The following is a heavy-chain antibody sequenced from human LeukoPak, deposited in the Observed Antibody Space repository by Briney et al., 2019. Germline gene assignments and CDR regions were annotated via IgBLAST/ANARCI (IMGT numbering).Heavy chain of an antibody. Sequence: GGSLRLSCAASGFTFSSFEMNWVRQAPGKGLEWVSYISTSGHTIYYADSVKGRFTISRDNAKNSLYLRMNSLRAEDTGVYYCARDLWGAIDSWGQGTLVTVSS. J-gene: IGHJ4*02. CDR3: ARDLWGAIDS. CDR2: ISTSGHTI. D-gene: IGHD1-26*01. V-gene: IGHV3-48*03. CDR1: GFTFSSFE.